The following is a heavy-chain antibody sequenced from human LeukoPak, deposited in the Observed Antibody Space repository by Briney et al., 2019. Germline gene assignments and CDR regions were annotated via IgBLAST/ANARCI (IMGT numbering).Heavy chain of an antibody. J-gene: IGHJ5*02. D-gene: IGHD2-15*01. CDR2: IRSNGGDT. V-gene: IGHV3-23*01. Sequence: GGSLRLSCAASGFTFREYSMSWVRQAPGKGLEWVSNIRSNGGDTYYTDSVKGRFTISRDNSKNTLYLEMNSLRAGDTAVYYCAKGGYTTWFDPWGQGTLVTVSS. CDR1: GFTFREYS. CDR3: AKGGYTTWFDP.